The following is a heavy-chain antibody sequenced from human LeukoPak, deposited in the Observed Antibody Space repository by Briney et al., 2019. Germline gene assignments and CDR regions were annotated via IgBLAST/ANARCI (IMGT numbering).Heavy chain of an antibody. CDR3: AKDSWGMDV. Sequence: GESLKISCAASGLTFSSYVMSWVRQAPGKGLEWVAAITGSGRTTYYADSVKGRFTISRDNSNNTLNLQMNSLRAEDTAVYYCAKDSWGMDVWGQGTTVTVSS. CDR1: GLTFSSYV. V-gene: IGHV3-23*01. CDR2: ITGSGRTT. J-gene: IGHJ6*02.